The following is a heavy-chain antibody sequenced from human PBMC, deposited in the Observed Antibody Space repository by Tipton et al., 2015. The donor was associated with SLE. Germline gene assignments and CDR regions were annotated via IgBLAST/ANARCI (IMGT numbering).Heavy chain of an antibody. Sequence: TLSLTCSVSGASIDIYYWSWIRQAPGKGLEWIGYSSYSGKSNYNPSLKSRVTMSLDASKNQFSLRVISVTAADTAVYYCARDSKDYDALDIWGQGTTVTVSS. D-gene: IGHD4-11*01. J-gene: IGHJ3*02. CDR3: ARDSKDYDALDI. V-gene: IGHV4-59*01. CDR2: SSYSGKS. CDR1: GASIDIYY.